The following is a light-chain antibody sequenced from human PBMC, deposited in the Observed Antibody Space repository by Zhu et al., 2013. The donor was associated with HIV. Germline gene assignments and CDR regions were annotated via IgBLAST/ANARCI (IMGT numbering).Light chain of an antibody. J-gene: IGLJ3*02. CDR3: SSYTINTLQL. Sequence: QSALTQPASVSGSPGQSITISCTGTSSDIGGHNFVSWYQQHPGKVPKLLIYAVSYRPSGVSYRFSGSKSGSTASLTISGLQAEDEGDYYCSSYTINTLQLFGGGTKVTVL. CDR1: SSDIGGHNF. V-gene: IGLV2-14*01. CDR2: AVS.